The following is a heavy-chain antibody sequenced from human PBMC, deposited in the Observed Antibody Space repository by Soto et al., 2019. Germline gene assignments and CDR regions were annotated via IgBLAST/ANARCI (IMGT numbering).Heavy chain of an antibody. D-gene: IGHD5-12*01. V-gene: IGHV1-69*01. J-gene: IGHJ5*02. CDR3: ASGRWLRLRGENWFDP. CDR1: GGTFSSYA. CDR2: IIPIFGTA. Sequence: QVQLVQSGAEVKKPGSSVKVSCKASGGTFSSYAISWVRQAPGQGLEWMGGIIPIFGTANYAQKFQGRVTITADESTSTAYMGLSILRAEDTGVYYGASGRWLRLRGENWFDPWGQRALVTVSS.